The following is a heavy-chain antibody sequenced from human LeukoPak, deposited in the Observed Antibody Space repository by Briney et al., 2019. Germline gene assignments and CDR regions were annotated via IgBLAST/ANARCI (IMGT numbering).Heavy chain of an antibody. J-gene: IGHJ4*02. V-gene: IGHV3-30*18. CDR2: ISYDGSNK. D-gene: IGHD3-22*01. Sequence: GGSLRLSCAASGFTFSSYGMHWVRQAPGKGLEWVAVISYDGSNKYYADSMKGRFTISRDNSKNTLYLQMNSLRAEDTAVYYCAKDHLSRKGYYYDSSGYVGIDSWGQGTLVTVPS. CDR1: GFTFSSYG. CDR3: AKDHLSRKGYYYDSSGYVGIDS.